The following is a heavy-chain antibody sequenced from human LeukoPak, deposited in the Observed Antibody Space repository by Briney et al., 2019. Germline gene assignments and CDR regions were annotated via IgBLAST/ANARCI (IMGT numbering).Heavy chain of an antibody. CDR1: GVTSNY. V-gene: IGHV3-66*02. J-gene: IGHJ4*02. D-gene: IGHD2-21*01. Sequence: GGSLRLSCAASGVTSNYFTWVRQAPGQGLEWDSVIYNGGTTYYADSAKGRFTISRDKSKSTLFVYLQRNSLRSDDTGVYYCAGGGEAARSLHYWGQGTLVTVSS. CDR3: AGGGEAARSLHY. CDR2: IYNGGTT.